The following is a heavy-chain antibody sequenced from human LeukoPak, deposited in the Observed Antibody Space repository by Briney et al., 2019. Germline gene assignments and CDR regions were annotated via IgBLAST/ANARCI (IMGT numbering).Heavy chain of an antibody. D-gene: IGHD6-19*01. CDR1: GGSISSYY. CDR3: ARVRSSGWYAFDI. J-gene: IGHJ3*02. Sequence: SETLSLACTVSGGSISSYYWSWIRQPPGKGLEWIGYIYYGGSTNYNPSLKSRVTISVDTSKNQFSLKLSSVTAADTAVYYCARVRSSGWYAFDIWGQGTMVTVSS. V-gene: IGHV4-59*01. CDR2: IYYGGST.